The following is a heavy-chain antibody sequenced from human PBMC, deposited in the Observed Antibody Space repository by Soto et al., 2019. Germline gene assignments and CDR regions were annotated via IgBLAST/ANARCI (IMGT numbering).Heavy chain of an antibody. CDR3: TRPRCSGGSCYPNPFDP. J-gene: IGHJ5*02. CDR1: GFTFSGSA. V-gene: IGHV3-73*01. Sequence: GGSLRLSCAASGFTFSGSAMHWVRQASGKGLEWVGRIRSKANSYATAYAASVKGRFTISRDDSKNTAYLQMNSLKTEDTAVYYCTRPRCSGGSCYPNPFDPWGQGTLVTVSS. D-gene: IGHD2-15*01. CDR2: IRSKANSYAT.